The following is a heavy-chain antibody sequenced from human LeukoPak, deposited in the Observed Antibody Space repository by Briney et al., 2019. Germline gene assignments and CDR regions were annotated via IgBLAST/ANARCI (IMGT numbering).Heavy chain of an antibody. CDR3: ARDTGVVPAATTDY. D-gene: IGHD2-2*01. Sequence: ASVKVSCKASGYTFTIYGISWVRQAPVQGLEWMGWISAYNGNTNYAQKLQGRVTMTTDTSTSTAYMELRSLRSDDTAVYYCARDTGVVPAATTDYWGQGTLVTVSS. V-gene: IGHV1-18*01. CDR1: GYTFTIYG. CDR2: ISAYNGNT. J-gene: IGHJ4*02.